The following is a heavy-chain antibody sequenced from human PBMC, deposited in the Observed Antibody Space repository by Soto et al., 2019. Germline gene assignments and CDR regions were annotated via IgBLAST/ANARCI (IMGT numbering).Heavy chain of an antibody. J-gene: IGHJ1*01. V-gene: IGHV1-69*14. CDR1: GGTFSNYA. D-gene: IGHD5-18*01. CDR3: ARGVGIHEYFQH. CDR2: IIPIFGTA. Sequence: QVQLVQSGAEVKKPGSSVKVSCKASGGTFSNYAISWVRQAPGQGLEWMGGIIPIFGTANYALKFKSRVMIPADKSTSTDYMDLSSLRSEDTAVYYCARGVGIHEYFQHWGQGTLVIVSS.